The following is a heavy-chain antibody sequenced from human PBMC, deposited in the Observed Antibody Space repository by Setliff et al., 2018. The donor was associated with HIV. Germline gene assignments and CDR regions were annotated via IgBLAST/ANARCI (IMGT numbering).Heavy chain of an antibody. D-gene: IGHD3-16*01. V-gene: IGHV4-59*08. CDR3: ARHVIGVVMLYSWDAFDY. Sequence: PSETLSLTCTVSDDSISSYYWSWIRQPPGKGLEWIGYIYYTGTTKYNPSLKSRVTISIDTSKNQFSLKVNSVTAADTATYYCARHVIGVVMLYSWDAFDYWGRGTLVTVSS. CDR2: IYYTGTT. CDR1: DDSISSYY. J-gene: IGHJ4*02.